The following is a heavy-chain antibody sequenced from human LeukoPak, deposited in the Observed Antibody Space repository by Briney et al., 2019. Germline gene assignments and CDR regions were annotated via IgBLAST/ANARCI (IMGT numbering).Heavy chain of an antibody. CDR1: EFTFRTYE. J-gene: IGHJ3*02. V-gene: IGHV3-48*03. CDR3: AREGFGSGTYYDAFDI. D-gene: IGHD1-26*01. Sequence: GGSLRLSCAASEFTFRTYEMNWVRQAPGKGLEWVSYISSGGSAIHYSDSVKGRFTIFRDNAKNSLYLQMNSLRVEDTAVYYCAREGFGSGTYYDAFDIWGHGTMVTVSS. CDR2: ISSGGSAI.